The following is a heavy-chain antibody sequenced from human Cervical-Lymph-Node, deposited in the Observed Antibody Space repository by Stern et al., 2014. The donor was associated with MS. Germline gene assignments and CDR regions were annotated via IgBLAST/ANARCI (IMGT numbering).Heavy chain of an antibody. Sequence: VQLVESGAEVKKPGSSGKVSCKASGGTFSSYAISWVRQAPGQGLGWMGGIITIFGSANYAQKFQGRVTITADESTSTAYMELSSLRSEDTAVYYCTTPYYDFWGGFDPWGQGTLVTVSS. CDR1: GGTFSSYA. V-gene: IGHV1-69*01. D-gene: IGHD3-3*01. CDR3: TTPYYDFWGGFDP. CDR2: IITIFGSA. J-gene: IGHJ5*02.